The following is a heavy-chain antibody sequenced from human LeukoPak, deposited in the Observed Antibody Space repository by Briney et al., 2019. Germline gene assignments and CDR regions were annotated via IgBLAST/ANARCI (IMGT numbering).Heavy chain of an antibody. CDR1: GGSISSGGYS. J-gene: IGHJ4*02. CDR2: IYHSGST. Sequence: SQTLSLTCAVSGGSISSGGYSWSWIRQPPGKGLEWIGYIYHSGSTYYNPSLKSRVTISVDRSKNQFSLKLSSVTAADTAVYYCASTNYYGSGSFRDYWGQGTLVTVSS. D-gene: IGHD3-10*01. CDR3: ASTNYYGSGSFRDY. V-gene: IGHV4-30-2*01.